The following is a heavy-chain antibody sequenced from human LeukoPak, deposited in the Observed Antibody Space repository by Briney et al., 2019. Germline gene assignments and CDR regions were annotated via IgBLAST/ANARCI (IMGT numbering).Heavy chain of an antibody. Sequence: VASVKVSCTASGGTFSSYAISWVRQAPGQGLEWMGGIIPIFGTANYAQKFQGRVTITADKSTSTAYMELSSLRSEDTAVYYCARDPKGVIVDGAFDIWGQGTMVTVSS. D-gene: IGHD2/OR15-2a*01. J-gene: IGHJ3*02. CDR1: GGTFSSYA. CDR2: IIPIFGTA. CDR3: ARDPKGVIVDGAFDI. V-gene: IGHV1-69*06.